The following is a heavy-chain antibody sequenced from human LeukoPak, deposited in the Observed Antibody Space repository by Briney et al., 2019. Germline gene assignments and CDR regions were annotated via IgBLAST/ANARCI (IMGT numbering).Heavy chain of an antibody. CDR1: GVAVGTCY. J-gene: IGHJ6*02. CDR2: IFNSGNI. CDR3: ARGDLPYSAHYGMDV. D-gene: IGHD2-21*01. Sequence: SETLSLTCTVSGVAVGTCYWNWVRLPAGKGLEWIGRIFNSGNINYNPSLQSRLTMLVDTSKNQVSLSLSSVTAADTAVYFCARGDLPYSAHYGMDVWGQGTTVTVSS. V-gene: IGHV4-4*07.